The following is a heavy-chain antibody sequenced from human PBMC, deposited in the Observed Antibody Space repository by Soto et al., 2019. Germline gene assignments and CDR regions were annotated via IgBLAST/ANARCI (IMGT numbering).Heavy chain of an antibody. V-gene: IGHV1-69*06. CDR1: GGTFSSYA. Sequence: QVQLVQSGAEVKKPGSSVKVSCKASGGTFSSYAISWVRQAPGQGLEWMGGIIPIFGTANYAQKFQGRVTITADKCTSTAYMELSSLRSEDTAVYYCARNSLNCGGDGLPFDYLGQGNLVTVSS. D-gene: IGHD2-21*02. CDR2: IIPIFGTA. J-gene: IGHJ4*02. CDR3: ARNSLNCGGDGLPFDY.